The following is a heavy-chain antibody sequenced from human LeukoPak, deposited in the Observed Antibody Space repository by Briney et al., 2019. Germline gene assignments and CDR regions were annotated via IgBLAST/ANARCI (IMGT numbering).Heavy chain of an antibody. CDR1: GYTFTSYY. CDR2: INPSGGST. V-gene: IGHV1-46*01. D-gene: IGHD2-15*01. Sequence: ASVKVSCKASGYTFTSYYMHWVRQAPGQGLEWMGIINPSGGSTSYAQKFQGRVTMTRDMSTSTVYMELSSRRSEDTAVYYCARDLLGSVSYYYMDVWGKGTTVTVSS. J-gene: IGHJ6*03. CDR3: ARDLLGSVSYYYMDV.